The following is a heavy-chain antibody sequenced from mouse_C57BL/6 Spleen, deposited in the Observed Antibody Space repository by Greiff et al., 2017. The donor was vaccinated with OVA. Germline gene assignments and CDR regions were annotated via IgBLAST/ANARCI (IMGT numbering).Heavy chain of an antibody. CDR3: ASDGSRGFAY. J-gene: IGHJ3*01. CDR2: IDPEDGET. D-gene: IGHD1-1*01. V-gene: IGHV14-2*01. CDR1: GFNIKDYY. Sequence: EVQLQQSGAELVKPGASVKLSCTASGFNIKDYYMHWVKQRTEQGLEWIGRIDPEDGETKYAPNFQGKATITADTSSNTAYLQLSSLTSEDTAVYYCASDGSRGFAYWGQGTLVTVSA.